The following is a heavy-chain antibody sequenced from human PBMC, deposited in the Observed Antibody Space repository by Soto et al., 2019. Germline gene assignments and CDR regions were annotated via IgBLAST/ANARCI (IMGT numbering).Heavy chain of an antibody. CDR2: ISGSGGST. CDR1: GFTFSSYA. D-gene: IGHD3-22*01. V-gene: IGHV3-23*01. CDR3: AKGPRYYYDSSGCYYFDY. J-gene: IGHJ4*02. Sequence: GGSLRLSCAASGFTFSSYAMNWVRQAPGKGLEWVSAISGSGGSTYYADSVKGRFTISRDNSKNTLYLQMNSLRAEDTAVYYCAKGPRYYYDSSGCYYFDYWGQGXLVTVPS.